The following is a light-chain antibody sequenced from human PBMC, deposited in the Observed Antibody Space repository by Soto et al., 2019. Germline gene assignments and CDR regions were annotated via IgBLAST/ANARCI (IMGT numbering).Light chain of an antibody. CDR3: QQYDSSPKT. CDR1: QSVSSSY. J-gene: IGKJ1*01. V-gene: IGKV3-20*01. Sequence: EIVLTQSPGTLSVSPGERATLSCRACQSVSSSYLAWYQQKPGQAPRLLIYGASSRATGIPDRFSGTGSGTDFTLTISRLEPQDFAVYYCQQYDSSPKTFGQGTKVDIK. CDR2: GAS.